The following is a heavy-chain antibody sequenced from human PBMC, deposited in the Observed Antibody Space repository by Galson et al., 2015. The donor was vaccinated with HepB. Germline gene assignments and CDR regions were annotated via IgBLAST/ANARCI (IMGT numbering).Heavy chain of an antibody. D-gene: IGHD2-2*02. J-gene: IGHJ5*02. CDR3: ARGSRCSSTSCYRGDNWFDP. V-gene: IGHV1-8*01. Sequence: SVKVSCKASGYTFTSYDINWVRQATGQGLEWMGWMNPNSGNTGYAQKFQGRVTMTRNTSISTAYMELSSLRSEDTAVYYCARGSRCSSTSCYRGDNWFDPWGQGTLVTVSS. CDR2: MNPNSGNT. CDR1: GYTFTSYD.